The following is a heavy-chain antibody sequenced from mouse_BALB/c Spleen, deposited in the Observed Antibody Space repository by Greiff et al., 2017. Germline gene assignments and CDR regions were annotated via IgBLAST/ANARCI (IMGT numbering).Heavy chain of an antibody. CDR2: ISDGGSYT. CDR3: ASGNWGSPFAY. Sequence: EVKLVESGGGLVKPGGSLKLSCAASGFTFSDYYMYWVRQTPEKRLEWVATISDGGSYTYYPDSVKGRFTISRDNAKNNLYLQMSSLKSEDTAMYYCASGNWGSPFAYWGQGSLGTVSA. V-gene: IGHV5-4*02. J-gene: IGHJ3*01. D-gene: IGHD2-1*01. CDR1: GFTFSDYY.